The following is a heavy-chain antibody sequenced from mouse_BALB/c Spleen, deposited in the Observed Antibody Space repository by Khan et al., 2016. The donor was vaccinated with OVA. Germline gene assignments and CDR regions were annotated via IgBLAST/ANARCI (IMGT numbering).Heavy chain of an antibody. Sequence: VQLKESGPGPVKPSQSLSLTCTVTGYSITSEYTWNWIRQFPENKLEWMGFISYSGNTRYTPSLKSRISITRDTSKNQFFLQLNSVTSEDTATYYCARKDYYDYDPFPYWGQGTLVTVSA. CDR1: GYSITSEYT. J-gene: IGHJ3*01. V-gene: IGHV3-2*02. CDR2: ISYSGNT. CDR3: ARKDYYDYDPFPY. D-gene: IGHD2-4*01.